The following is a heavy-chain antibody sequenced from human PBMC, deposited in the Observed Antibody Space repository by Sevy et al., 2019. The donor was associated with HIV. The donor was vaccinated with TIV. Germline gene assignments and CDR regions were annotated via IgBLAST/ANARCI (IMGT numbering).Heavy chain of an antibody. V-gene: IGHV4-4*02. CDR1: GGSIRSSHW. J-gene: IGHJ6*02. CDR3: TTEEYFYGSGTYGYGMDV. D-gene: IGHD3-10*01. Sequence: SENLSLTCAVSGGSIRSSHWWSWVRQSPGKGLERIGEIYYSGSRNYNPSLKSRLTISVDTSNNRFSLRLISVTAADTAVNYCTTEEYFYGSGTYGYGMDVWGQGTTVTVSS. CDR2: IYYSGSR.